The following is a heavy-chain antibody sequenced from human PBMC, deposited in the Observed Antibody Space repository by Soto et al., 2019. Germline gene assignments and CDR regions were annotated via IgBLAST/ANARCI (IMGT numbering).Heavy chain of an antibody. Sequence: EVQLLESGGGLVQPGGSLRLSCAASGFTFNAYAMTWVRQAPGKGLEWVSAIGGSGGNRYYAASVKGRFTISRDNSKDTLDLQMNRLRVEGTAVYYCARVASDYINSVDHWGQGILVIVSS. CDR3: ARVASDYINSVDH. V-gene: IGHV3-23*01. D-gene: IGHD4-4*01. J-gene: IGHJ4*02. CDR2: IGGSGGNR. CDR1: GFTFNAYA.